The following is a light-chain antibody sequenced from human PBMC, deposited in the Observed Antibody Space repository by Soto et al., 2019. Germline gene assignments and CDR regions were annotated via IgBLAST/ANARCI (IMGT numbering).Light chain of an antibody. Sequence: ETVLTQSPATMSLSPGDRVTLSCRASQGIYNYLGWYQQKPGQTPRLLIFDASYRATGIPARFSGSVSGTDFTLTISSLEPEDFAVYYCQQRGNWPITFGQGTRLEIK. CDR1: QGIYNY. CDR3: QQRGNWPIT. J-gene: IGKJ5*01. V-gene: IGKV3D-11*01. CDR2: DAS.